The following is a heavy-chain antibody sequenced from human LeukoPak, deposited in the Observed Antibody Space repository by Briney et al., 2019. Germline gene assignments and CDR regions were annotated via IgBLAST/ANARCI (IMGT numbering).Heavy chain of an antibody. V-gene: IGHV4-34*01. CDR3: ARGGYSGYPTPLYYGMDV. CDR2: INHSGST. Sequence: SETLSLTCAVYGGSFSGYDWSWIRQPPGKGLEWIGEINHSGSTNYNPSLKSRVTISVDTSKNQFSLKLSSVTAADTAVYYCARGGYSGYPTPLYYGMDVWGKGTTVTVSS. CDR1: GGSFSGYD. J-gene: IGHJ6*04. D-gene: IGHD5-12*01.